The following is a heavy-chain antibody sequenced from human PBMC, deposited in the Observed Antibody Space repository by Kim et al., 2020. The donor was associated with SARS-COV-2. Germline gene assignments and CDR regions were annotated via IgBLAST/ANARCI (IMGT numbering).Heavy chain of an antibody. CDR1: GFTFSSYG. CDR2: IWYDGSNK. D-gene: IGHD5-18*01. Sequence: GGSLRLSCAASGFTFSSYGMYWVRQAPGKGLEWVAVIWYDGSNKYYADSVKGRFTISRDNSKNTLYLQMNSLRAEDTAVYYCARVPYSYGQNYYYYYGMDVWGQGTTVTVSS. J-gene: IGHJ6*02. CDR3: ARVPYSYGQNYYYYYGMDV. V-gene: IGHV3-33*01.